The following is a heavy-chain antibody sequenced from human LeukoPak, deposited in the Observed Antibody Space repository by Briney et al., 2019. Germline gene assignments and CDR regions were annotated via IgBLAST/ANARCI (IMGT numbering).Heavy chain of an antibody. Sequence: SETLSLTCTVSGGSVSSGSYYWSWIRQPPGKGLEWIGYIYYSGSTNYNPSLKSRVTISVDTSKNQFSLQLNSVTAADTAVYYCARGILAAAGRIWDYWGQGTLVTVSS. CDR1: GGSVSSGSYY. J-gene: IGHJ4*02. D-gene: IGHD6-13*01. V-gene: IGHV4-61*01. CDR2: IYYSGST. CDR3: ARGILAAAGRIWDY.